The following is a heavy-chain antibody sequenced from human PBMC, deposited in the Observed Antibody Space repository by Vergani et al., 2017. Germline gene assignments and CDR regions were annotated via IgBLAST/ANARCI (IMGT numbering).Heavy chain of an antibody. CDR1: GFTFSSYW. CDR2: INSDGSST. J-gene: IGHJ5*02. Sequence: EVQLVESGGGLVQPGGSLRLSCAASGFTFSSYWMHWVRQAPGKGLVWVSRINSDGSSTSYADSVKGRFTISRDNSKNTLYLQMNSLRAEDTAVYYCARVDLHFWGGFNLVDPWGQGNLVPVS. V-gene: IGHV3-74*01. D-gene: IGHD3-3*02. CDR3: ARVDLHFWGGFNLVDP.